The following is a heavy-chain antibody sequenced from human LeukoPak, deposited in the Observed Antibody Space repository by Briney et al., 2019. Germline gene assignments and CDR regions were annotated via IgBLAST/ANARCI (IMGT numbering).Heavy chain of an antibody. Sequence: SETLSLTCTVSGGSISSYYWSWIRQPPGKGLEWIGYTYTSGSTNYNPSLKSRVTISVDTSKNQFSLKLSSVTAADTAVYYCARHEGGYDSNFDYWGQGTLVTVSS. J-gene: IGHJ4*02. CDR2: TYTSGST. CDR1: GGSISSYY. V-gene: IGHV4-4*09. CDR3: ARHEGGYDSNFDY. D-gene: IGHD5-12*01.